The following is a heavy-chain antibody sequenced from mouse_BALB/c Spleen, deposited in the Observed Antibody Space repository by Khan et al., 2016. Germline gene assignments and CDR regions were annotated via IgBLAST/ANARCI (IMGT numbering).Heavy chain of an antibody. D-gene: IGHD1-2*01. Sequence: EVKLLESGPGLVKPSQSLSLTCTVTGYSITSDYAWNWIRQFPGNKLEWMGYIRYSGSTTYNPSPKSRISITRDTSKNQFFLQLYSVTTEDTATYYCTRSPTATRYFDVWGAGTTVTVSS. CDR2: IRYSGST. CDR3: TRSPTATRYFDV. J-gene: IGHJ1*01. CDR1: GYSITSDYA. V-gene: IGHV3-2*02.